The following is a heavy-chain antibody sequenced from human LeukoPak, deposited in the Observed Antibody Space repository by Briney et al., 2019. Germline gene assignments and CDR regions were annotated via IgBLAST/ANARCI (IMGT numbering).Heavy chain of an antibody. CDR2: IYYSGST. D-gene: IGHD3-22*01. CDR1: GGSISSHY. Sequence: SETLSLTCTVSGGSISSHYWSWIRQPPGKGLEWIGYIYYSGSTNYNPSLKSRVAISVDTSKSQFSLKLSSVTAADTAVYYCARGGGYYDARFDYWGQGTLVTVSS. V-gene: IGHV4-59*11. J-gene: IGHJ4*02. CDR3: ARGGGYYDARFDY.